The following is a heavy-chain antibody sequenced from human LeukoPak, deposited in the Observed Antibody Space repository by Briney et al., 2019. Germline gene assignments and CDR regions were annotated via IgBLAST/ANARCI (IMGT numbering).Heavy chain of an antibody. V-gene: IGHV3-33*06. J-gene: IGHJ6*04. CDR1: GFTFSSYG. CDR2: IWYDGSNK. Sequence: PGRSLRLSCAASGFTFSSYGMHWVRQAPGKGLEWVAVIWYDGSNKYYADSVKGRFTISRDNSKNTLYLQMNSLRAEDTAVYYCAKEGGGGLGELLAVWGKGTTVTVSS. D-gene: IGHD3-10*01. CDR3: AKEGGGGLGELLAV.